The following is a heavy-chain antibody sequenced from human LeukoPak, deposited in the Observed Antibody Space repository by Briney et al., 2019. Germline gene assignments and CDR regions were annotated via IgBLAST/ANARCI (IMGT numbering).Heavy chain of an antibody. CDR3: ATKQWLAPPPDS. J-gene: IGHJ4*02. CDR2: INTDETVT. V-gene: IGHV3-74*01. D-gene: IGHD6-19*01. Sequence: GGSLRLSCAASGFTFSKYWMLWVGQAPGKGLESVSRINTDETVTTYADSVKGRFTVSRDNADNTMFLQMNSVRDEDTAVYYCATKQWLAPPPDSWGQGTPVTVSS. CDR1: GFTFSKYW.